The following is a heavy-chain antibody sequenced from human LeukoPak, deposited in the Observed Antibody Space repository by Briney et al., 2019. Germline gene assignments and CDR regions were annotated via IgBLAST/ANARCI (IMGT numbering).Heavy chain of an antibody. CDR1: GGTFSSYA. CDR3: ARSPSLSGSNAFDI. Sequence: ASVKVSCKASGGTFSSYAISWVRQAPGQGLEWMGGIIPIFGTANYAQKFQGRVTSTTDQSTSTAYMELSSLRYDDTAVYYCARSPSLSGSNAFDIWGQGTMVTVSS. J-gene: IGHJ3*02. V-gene: IGHV1-69*05. CDR2: IIPIFGTA. D-gene: IGHD6-25*01.